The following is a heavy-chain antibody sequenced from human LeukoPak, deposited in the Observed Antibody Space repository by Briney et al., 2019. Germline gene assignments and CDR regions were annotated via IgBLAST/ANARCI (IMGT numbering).Heavy chain of an antibody. CDR1: GGSISSYY. CDR3: ARAGTVYYYDSSGYYGLFDY. J-gene: IGHJ4*02. Sequence: SETLSLTCTVSGGSISSYYWSWIRQPAGKGLEWIGRIYTSGSTNYNPSLKSRVTMSVDTSKNQFSLKLSSVAAADTAVYYCARAGTVYYYDSSGYYGLFDYWGQGTLVTVSS. CDR2: IYTSGST. D-gene: IGHD3-22*01. V-gene: IGHV4-4*07.